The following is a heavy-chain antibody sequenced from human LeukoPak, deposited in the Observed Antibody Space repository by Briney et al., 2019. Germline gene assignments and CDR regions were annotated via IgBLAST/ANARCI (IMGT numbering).Heavy chain of an antibody. J-gene: IGHJ4*02. V-gene: IGHV1-2*05. Sequence: ASVKVSCKTSGYTFIDYFIHWVRQAPGQGLEWMGRLNPNNGYTFYTEEFQGRVTMTSDTSISTAYMELTSLTSDDTVLYYCARDLSSTANWEFDYWGQGTLVTVSS. CDR3: ARDLSSTANWEFDY. CDR1: GYTFIDYF. CDR2: LNPNNGYT. D-gene: IGHD7-27*01.